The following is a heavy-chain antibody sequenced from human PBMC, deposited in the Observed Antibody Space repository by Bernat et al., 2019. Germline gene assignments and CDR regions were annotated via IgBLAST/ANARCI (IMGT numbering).Heavy chain of an antibody. D-gene: IGHD3-22*01. Sequence: EVQLVESGGGLVQPGGSLRLSCAASGFTFSSYWMHWVRQAPGKGLVWVSRINSDGSSTSYADSVKGRFTIFRDNAKNTLYLQMNSLRAEDTAVYYCARGGHDSSGYYSSYYYYGMDVWGQGTTVTVSS. CDR3: ARGGHDSSGYYSSYYYYGMDV. J-gene: IGHJ6*02. V-gene: IGHV3-74*01. CDR2: INSDGSST. CDR1: GFTFSSYW.